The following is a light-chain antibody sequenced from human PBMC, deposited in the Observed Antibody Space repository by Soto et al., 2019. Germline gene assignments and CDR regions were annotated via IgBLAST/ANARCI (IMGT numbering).Light chain of an antibody. Sequence: DIPMTQSPSSLSASVGDRVTITCRASQSISSYLNWYQQKPGKAPKLLIYAASSLHSGVPSRFSGSGSGTDFTLTINSLQPEDFATYFCQQLYTTPLTFGGGTKVDIK. J-gene: IGKJ4*01. V-gene: IGKV1-39*01. CDR3: QQLYTTPLT. CDR1: QSISSY. CDR2: AAS.